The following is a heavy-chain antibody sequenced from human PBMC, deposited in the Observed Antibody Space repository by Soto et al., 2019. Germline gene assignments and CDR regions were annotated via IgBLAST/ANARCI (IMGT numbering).Heavy chain of an antibody. CDR3: ARAGRTEHAFDI. CDR1: GFTFSSYG. V-gene: IGHV3-13*05. D-gene: IGHD2-15*01. CDR2: IGTAGDP. Sequence: GGSLRLSCAASGFTFSSYGMHWVRQATGKGLEWVSAIGTAGDPYYPGSVKGRFTISRENAKNSLYLQMNSLRAGDTAVYYCARAGRTEHAFDIWGQGTMVTVSS. J-gene: IGHJ3*02.